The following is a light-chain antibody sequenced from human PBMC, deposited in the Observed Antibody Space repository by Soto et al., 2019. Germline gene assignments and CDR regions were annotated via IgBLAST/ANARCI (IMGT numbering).Light chain of an antibody. V-gene: IGKV1-6*01. CDR3: LQDYDYPLT. CDR2: SAS. CDR1: QSISSW. Sequence: IQMTQSPSTLSASVGDRVTITCRASQSISSWLAWYQQKPGKAPQLLIYSASNLQSGVPSRFSGSGSGTDFTLTISSLQPEDFATYYCLQDYDYPLTFGGGTKVDIK. J-gene: IGKJ4*01.